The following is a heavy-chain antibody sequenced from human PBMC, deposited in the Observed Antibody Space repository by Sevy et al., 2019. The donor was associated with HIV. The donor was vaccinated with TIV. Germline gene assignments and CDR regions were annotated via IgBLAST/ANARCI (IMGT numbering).Heavy chain of an antibody. Sequence: ASLKVSCKASGGTFSSYSISWVRQAPGQGLEWMGGITRIFGTSNYAQKFQGRVTITAAESTSTAYMELSSLRSEDTAVYYCAFGGGYQLLANYYFAMDVWGQGTTVTVSS. D-gene: IGHD2-2*01. J-gene: IGHJ6*02. CDR1: GGTFSSYS. CDR3: AFGGGYQLLANYYFAMDV. V-gene: IGHV1-69*13. CDR2: ITRIFGTS.